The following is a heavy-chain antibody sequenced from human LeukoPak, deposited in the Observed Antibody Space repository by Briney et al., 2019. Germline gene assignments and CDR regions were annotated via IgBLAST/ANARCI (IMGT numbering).Heavy chain of an antibody. V-gene: IGHV3-21*01. Sequence: GGSLRLSCAASGFTFSSYTMNWVRQAPGKGLEWVSSISSSSSDIYYADSVKGRFTISRDNAKKSLYLQMNSLRAEDTAVYYCARAILYPYYFDYWGQGTLVTVPS. CDR3: ARAILYPYYFDY. D-gene: IGHD2-8*01. CDR2: ISSSSSDI. J-gene: IGHJ4*02. CDR1: GFTFSSYT.